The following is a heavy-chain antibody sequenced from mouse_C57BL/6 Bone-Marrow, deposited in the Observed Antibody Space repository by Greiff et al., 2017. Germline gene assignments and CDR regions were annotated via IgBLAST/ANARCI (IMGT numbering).Heavy chain of an antibody. CDR3: ARGGYGNCPRAY. CDR2: LSYDGSN. J-gene: IGHJ3*01. D-gene: IGHD2-1*01. V-gene: IGHV3-6*01. Sequence: VQLQQSGPGLVKPSQSLSLTCSVTGYSITSGYYWNWIRQFPGNKLDWMGYLSYDGSNNYNPSLNNRIPITRDTYKNQFFLKLNSVTTEDTATYYCARGGYGNCPRAYWGQGTLVTVSA. CDR1: GYSITSGYY.